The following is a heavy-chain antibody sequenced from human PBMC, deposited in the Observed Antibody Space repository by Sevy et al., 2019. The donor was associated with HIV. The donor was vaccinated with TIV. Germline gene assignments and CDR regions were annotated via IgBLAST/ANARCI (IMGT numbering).Heavy chain of an antibody. J-gene: IGHJ4*01. Sequence: SETLSLTCTVSGDSISSNNFYWGWVRQPPEKGLEWIGSIYYTGSTYYNPSLKSRVTISVDTSKNRFSLKLTSVTAADTAVYYCAREAVALDYWGQGTLVTVSS. CDR3: AREAVALDY. D-gene: IGHD6-19*01. V-gene: IGHV4-39*02. CDR2: IYYTGST. CDR1: GDSISSNNFY.